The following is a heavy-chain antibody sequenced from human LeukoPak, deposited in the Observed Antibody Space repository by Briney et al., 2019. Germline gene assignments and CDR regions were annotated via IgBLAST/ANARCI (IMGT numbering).Heavy chain of an antibody. CDR1: GFTFSIYV. V-gene: IGHV3-23*01. Sequence: GGSLRLSCAASGFTFSIYVMNWVRQAPGKGLEWVSGISGSGGSTYYGDSVKGRFTISRDNSKNTLYLQMNSLRAEDTAVYYCAKTRPLDSSSWSHGDYWGQGTLVTVSS. CDR2: ISGSGGST. D-gene: IGHD6-13*01. J-gene: IGHJ4*02. CDR3: AKTRPLDSSSWSHGDY.